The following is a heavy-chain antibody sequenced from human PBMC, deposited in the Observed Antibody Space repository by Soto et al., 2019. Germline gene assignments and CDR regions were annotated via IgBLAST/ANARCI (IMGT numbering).Heavy chain of an antibody. CDR2: MNPNSGNT. CDR3: ARETGGRSDIVVVPAAMASLYYYYMDV. D-gene: IGHD2-2*01. J-gene: IGHJ6*03. CDR1: GYTFTSYD. V-gene: IGHV1-8*01. Sequence: GASVKVSCTASGYTFTSYDINWVRQATGQGLEWMGWMNPNSGNTGYAQKFQGRVTMTRNTSISTAYMELSSLRSEDTAVYYCARETGGRSDIVVVPAAMASLYYYYMDVWGKGTTVTVSS.